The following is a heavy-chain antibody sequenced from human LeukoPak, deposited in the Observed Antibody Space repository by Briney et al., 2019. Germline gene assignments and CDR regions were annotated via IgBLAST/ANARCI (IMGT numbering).Heavy chain of an antibody. CDR1: GYTFTSYG. V-gene: IGHV1-69*13. CDR3: ARDHYDSSGYEN. D-gene: IGHD3-22*01. J-gene: IGHJ4*02. CDR2: IIPIFGTA. Sequence: ASVKVSCKASGYTFTSYGISWVRQAPGQGLEWMGGIIPIFGTANYAQKFQGRVTITADESTSTAYMELSSLRSEDTAVYYCARDHYDSSGYENWGQGTLVTVSS.